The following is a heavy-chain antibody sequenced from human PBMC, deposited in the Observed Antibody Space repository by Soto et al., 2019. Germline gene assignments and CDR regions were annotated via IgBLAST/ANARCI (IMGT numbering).Heavy chain of an antibody. CDR2: IYHSGST. CDR1: GGSISSCGYS. CDR3: ARGSYYYDSSGYSHPYGMDV. D-gene: IGHD3-22*01. V-gene: IGHV4-30-2*01. Sequence: LTCAFSGGSISSCGYSWSWSRQPPGKGLEWIGYIYHSGSTYYNPSLKSRVTISVDRSKNQFSLKLSSVNAAETAVYYCARGSYYYDSSGYSHPYGMDVWGQGTTVTVSS. J-gene: IGHJ6*02.